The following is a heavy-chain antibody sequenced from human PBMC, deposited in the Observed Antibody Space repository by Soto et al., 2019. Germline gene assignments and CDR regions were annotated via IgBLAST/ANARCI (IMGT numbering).Heavy chain of an antibody. CDR3: ASQQELEGLVDY. CDR1: GGSISSGGYY. Sequence: QVELQETGPGLVKPSQTLSLTCTVSGGSISSGGYYWSWIRQHPGKGLEWIGYIYYSGSTYYNPSLKSRVTISVDTSKNQFSLKLSSVTAADTAVYYCASQQELEGLVDYWGQGTLVTVSS. V-gene: IGHV4-31*03. J-gene: IGHJ4*02. D-gene: IGHD6-13*01. CDR2: IYYSGST.